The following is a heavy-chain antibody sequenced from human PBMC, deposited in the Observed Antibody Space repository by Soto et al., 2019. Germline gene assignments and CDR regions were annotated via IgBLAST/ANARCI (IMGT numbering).Heavy chain of an antibody. Sequence: ASVKVSCKASGYTFTSYGISWVRQAPGQGLEGLGWISAYNGKTNCEQKIQGRVTMTKDTSTSTAYIELRRLRSEDTTLYYFTRDSVEGSTGPDYWGQGTLVTVSS. CDR2: ISAYNGKT. J-gene: IGHJ4*02. V-gene: IGHV1-18*04. D-gene: IGHD2-2*01. CDR1: GYTFTSYG. CDR3: TRDSVEGSTGPDY.